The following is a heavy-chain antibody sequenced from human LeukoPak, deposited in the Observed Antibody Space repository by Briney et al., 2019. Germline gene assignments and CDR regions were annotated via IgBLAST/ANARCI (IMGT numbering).Heavy chain of an antibody. D-gene: IGHD6-13*01. V-gene: IGHV1-8*01. Sequence: ASVTVSFTSSVYTFISYDINWVRQATGQGLEGIGWMNPNSGDTGYAQKFQDRVTMTRNTSINTAYMELSSLRSEDTGVYYCARGPPGSSSSDYWGQGTLVTVSA. J-gene: IGHJ4*02. CDR2: MNPNSGDT. CDR1: VYTFISYD. CDR3: ARGPPGSSSSDY.